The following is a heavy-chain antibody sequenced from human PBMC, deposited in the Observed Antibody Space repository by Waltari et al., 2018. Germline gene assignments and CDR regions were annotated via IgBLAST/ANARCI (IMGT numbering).Heavy chain of an antibody. CDR2: SIPSFGTA. CDR3: ASTYSSSPKTSHGY. J-gene: IGHJ4*02. Sequence: QVQLVQSGAEVKKPGSSVKVSCKASGGTFSSYAISWVRQAPGQGLEWMGGSIPSFGTASYAKKFQGRVTITADESTSTAYMELSSLRSEDTAVYYCASTYSSSPKTSHGYWGQGTLVTVSS. V-gene: IGHV1-69*12. CDR1: GGTFSSYA. D-gene: IGHD6-13*01.